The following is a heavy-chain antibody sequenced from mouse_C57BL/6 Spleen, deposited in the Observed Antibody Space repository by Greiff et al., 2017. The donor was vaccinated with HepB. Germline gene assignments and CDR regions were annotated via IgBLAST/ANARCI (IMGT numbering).Heavy chain of an antibody. J-gene: IGHJ1*03. CDR3: TRGDYYGSSYWYFDV. CDR2: FHPYNDDT. CDR1: GYTFTTYP. Sequence: VQLVESGAELVKPGASVKMSCKASGYTFTTYPIEWMKQNHGKSLEWIGNFHPYNDDTKYNEKFKGKATLTVEKSSSTVYLELSRLTSDDSAVYYCTRGDYYGSSYWYFDVWGTGTTVTVSS. V-gene: IGHV1-47*01. D-gene: IGHD1-1*01.